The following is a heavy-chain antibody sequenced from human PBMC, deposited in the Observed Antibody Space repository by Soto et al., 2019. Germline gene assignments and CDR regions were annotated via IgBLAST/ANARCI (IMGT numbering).Heavy chain of an antibody. CDR2: VYHSGRT. Sequence: PSETLSLTCTVSGDSVSDLPYCWSWVRQPPGKGLEWIGYVYHSGRTSYNPSLKSRATISMDTSKNQFSLNLDSVTAADTAVYFCARDFAYFDSWGQGTLVTVS. V-gene: IGHV4-61*01. CDR1: GDSVSDLPYC. D-gene: IGHD3-3*01. CDR3: ARDFAYFDS. J-gene: IGHJ4*02.